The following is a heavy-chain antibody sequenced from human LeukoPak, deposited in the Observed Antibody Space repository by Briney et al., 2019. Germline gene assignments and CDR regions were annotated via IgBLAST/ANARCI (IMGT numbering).Heavy chain of an antibody. CDR2: IDRSGST. D-gene: IGHD3-22*01. Sequence: SETLSLTCAVSGGSISSGAYWGWVRQPPGEGVEWFATIDRSGSTYYAPSLNRRVTISIDKSKNQFSLKLSSVTAADTAVYYCANSWYYLDSSGLPKSDAFDRWGQGTLVTASS. CDR3: ANSWYYLDSSGLPKSDAFDR. CDR1: GGSISSGAY. J-gene: IGHJ3*01. V-gene: IGHV4-38-2*01.